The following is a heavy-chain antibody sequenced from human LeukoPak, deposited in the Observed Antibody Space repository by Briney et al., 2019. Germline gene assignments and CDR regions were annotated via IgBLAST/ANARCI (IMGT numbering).Heavy chain of an antibody. CDR3: ARGEYQLLYGLFDP. J-gene: IGHJ5*02. CDR2: IYYSGST. Sequence: PSETLSLTCTVSGGSISSYYWSWIQQPPGKGLEWIGYIYYSGSTNYNPSLKSRVTISVDTSKNQFSLKLSSVTAADTAVYYCARGEYQLLYGLFDPWGQGTLVTVSS. D-gene: IGHD2-2*02. CDR1: GGSISSYY. V-gene: IGHV4-59*01.